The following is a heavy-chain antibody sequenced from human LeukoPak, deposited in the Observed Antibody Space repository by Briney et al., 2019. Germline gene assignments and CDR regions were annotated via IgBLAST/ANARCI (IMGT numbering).Heavy chain of an antibody. J-gene: IGHJ3*02. Sequence: SEALSLTCTVSGYSISSATYWGWIRQPPGKGPEWIRTIYQSGSTYYTPSLRSRVTMSVDTYKNQLSLRLSSVAAADTAMYYCARIPYDVSTAYPGAFDNWGQGTMVIVSS. V-gene: IGHV4-38-2*02. CDR2: IYQSGST. D-gene: IGHD3-9*01. CDR3: ARIPYDVSTAYPGAFDN. CDR1: GYSISSATY.